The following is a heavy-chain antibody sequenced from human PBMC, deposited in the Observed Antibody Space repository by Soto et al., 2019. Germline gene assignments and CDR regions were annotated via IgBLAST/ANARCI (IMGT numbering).Heavy chain of an antibody. CDR3: ARDRSVDSVSEWGDYYGMDV. Sequence: GGSLGLSCAASGFTFSSYAMRWVRQAPGKGLEWVAVISYDGSNKYYADSVKGRFTISRDNSKNTLYLKMNSLRAEDTAVYYCARDRSVDSVSEWGDYYGMDVWGQGTTVTVSS. CDR1: GFTFSSYA. V-gene: IGHV3-30-3*01. CDR2: ISYDGSNK. J-gene: IGHJ6*02. D-gene: IGHD1-26*01.